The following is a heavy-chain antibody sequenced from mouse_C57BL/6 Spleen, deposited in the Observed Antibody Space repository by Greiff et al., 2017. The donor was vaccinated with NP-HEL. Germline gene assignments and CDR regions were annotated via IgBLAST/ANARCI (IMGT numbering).Heavy chain of an antibody. CDR2: IYPGDGDT. CDR3: ARSDSNYITGTYAMDY. Sequence: VKLQESGPELVKPGASVKISCKASGYAFSSSWMNWVKQRPGKGLEWIGRIYPGDGDTNYNGKFKGKATLTADKSSSTAYMQLSSLTSEDSAVYFGARSDSNYITGTYAMDYWGQGTSVTVSS. D-gene: IGHD2-5*01. V-gene: IGHV1-82*01. J-gene: IGHJ4*01. CDR1: GYAFSSSW.